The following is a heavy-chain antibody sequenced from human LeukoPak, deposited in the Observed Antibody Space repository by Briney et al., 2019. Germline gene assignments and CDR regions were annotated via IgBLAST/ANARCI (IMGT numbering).Heavy chain of an antibody. D-gene: IGHD6-13*01. J-gene: IGHJ4*02. CDR1: GFTFSSYA. CDR3: ARDDSSIAAAGSPFDY. V-gene: IGHV3-30-3*01. CDR2: ISYDGSNK. Sequence: GGSLRLSCAASGFTFSSYAMHWVRQAPGKGLEWVAVISYDGSNKYYADSVKGRFTISRDNPKNTLYLQMNSLRAEDTAVYYCARDDSSIAAAGSPFDYWGRGTLVTVSS.